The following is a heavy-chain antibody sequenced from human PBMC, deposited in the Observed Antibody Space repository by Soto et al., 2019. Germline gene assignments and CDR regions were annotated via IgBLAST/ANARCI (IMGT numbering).Heavy chain of an antibody. CDR1: GGSLSSNSYY. CDR2: IYYTGST. V-gene: IGHV4-39*01. Sequence: SVTLSLTCTVSGGSLSSNSYYWGWIRQPPGKGLEWIGTIYYTGSTYYNPSLKSRVTLSVDTSKNQFSLKLSSVPAADTAVDYSARQVYYRYYDQCVFDYWGQGPLSTVSS. J-gene: IGHJ4*02. D-gene: IGHD4-17*01. CDR3: ARQVYYRYYDQCVFDY.